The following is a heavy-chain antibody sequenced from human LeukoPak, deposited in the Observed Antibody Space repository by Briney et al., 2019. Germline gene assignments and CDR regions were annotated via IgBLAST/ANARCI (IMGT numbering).Heavy chain of an antibody. Sequence: ASVKVSRKASGYTFTSYGISWVRQAPGQGLEWMGWVSAYNGNTNYAQKLQGRVTMTTDTSTSTAYMELSRLRSDDTAVYYCARPTYDSSDYEYFQHWGQGTLVTVSS. D-gene: IGHD3-22*01. J-gene: IGHJ1*01. CDR3: ARPTYDSSDYEYFQH. V-gene: IGHV1-18*01. CDR1: GYTFTSYG. CDR2: VSAYNGNT.